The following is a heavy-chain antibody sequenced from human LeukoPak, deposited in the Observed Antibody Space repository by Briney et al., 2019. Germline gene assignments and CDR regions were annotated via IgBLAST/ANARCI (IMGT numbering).Heavy chain of an antibody. CDR1: GGSIRSSSDY. J-gene: IGHJ5*02. CDR3: VRHLASSSWFDP. D-gene: IGHD6-13*01. V-gene: IGHV4-39*01. Sequence: SETLSLTCSVSGGSIRSSSDYCGWIRQPPGKGLEWIGSIYYSGTTYYKPSLKSRVTISVDTSKSQFSLKLSSVTAADTAVYYCVRHLASSSWFDPWGQGTLVTVSS. CDR2: IYYSGTT.